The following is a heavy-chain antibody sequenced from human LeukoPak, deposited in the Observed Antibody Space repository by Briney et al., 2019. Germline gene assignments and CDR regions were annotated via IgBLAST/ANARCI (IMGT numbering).Heavy chain of an antibody. D-gene: IGHD5-18*01. CDR1: GYTFTSYY. Sequence: ASVKVSCKTSGYTFTSYYIHWVRQAPGQGLEWMGIINPSGGSTSYAQKLQGRVTMTTDTSTSTAYMELRSLRSDDTAVYYCARDLYVEAASAWIPKDYWGQGTLVTVSS. J-gene: IGHJ4*02. V-gene: IGHV1-46*01. CDR3: ARDLYVEAASAWIPKDY. CDR2: INPSGGST.